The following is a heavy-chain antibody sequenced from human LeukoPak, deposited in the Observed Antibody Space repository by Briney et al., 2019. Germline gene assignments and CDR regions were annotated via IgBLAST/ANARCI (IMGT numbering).Heavy chain of an antibody. J-gene: IGHJ5*02. CDR1: GFTFSDSY. CDR2: ITSSSDYT. Sequence: GGSLRLSCAASGFTFSDSYMSWIRQAPGKGLEWVSYITSSSDYTNYVDSVKGRFTISRDNAKNSLYLQMNSLRAEDTAVYYCARCSSNSWFDPWGQGTLVTVSS. CDR3: ARCSSNSWFDP. D-gene: IGHD3-10*01. V-gene: IGHV3-11*06.